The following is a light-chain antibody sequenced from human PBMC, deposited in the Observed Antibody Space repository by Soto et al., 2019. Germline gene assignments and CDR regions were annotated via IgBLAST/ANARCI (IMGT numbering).Light chain of an antibody. CDR3: QQYDNSAPLS. CDR2: DGS. Sequence: EIVLTQFPATLSLSPGDRATLSCGAGKSVGSSYLAWYQQKAGLAPRLLIYDGSSRASGIPDRFSGSGSGTDFTLTIGRLEPEDFAVYYCQQYDNSAPLSFGGGTKVEMK. CDR1: KSVGSSY. J-gene: IGKJ4*01. V-gene: IGKV3D-20*01.